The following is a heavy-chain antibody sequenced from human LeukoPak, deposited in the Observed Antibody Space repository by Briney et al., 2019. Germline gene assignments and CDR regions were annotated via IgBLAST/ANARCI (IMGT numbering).Heavy chain of an antibody. J-gene: IGHJ4*02. D-gene: IGHD2-21*01. CDR2: INHSGST. CDR1: GGSISSGVYY. Sequence: PSQTLSLTCTVSGGSISSGVYYWSWIRQPPGKGLEWIGEINHSGSTNYNPSLKSRVTISVDTSKNQFSLKLSSVTAADTAVYYCAASAFGADLWWHIDYWGQGTLVTVSS. V-gene: IGHV4-30-2*01. CDR3: AASAFGADLWWHIDY.